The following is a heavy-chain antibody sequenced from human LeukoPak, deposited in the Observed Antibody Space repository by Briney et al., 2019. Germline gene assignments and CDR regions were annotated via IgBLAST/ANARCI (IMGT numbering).Heavy chain of an antibody. J-gene: IGHJ4*02. CDR2: ISSSSSYI. Sequence: GGSLRLSCAASGLTFSSYSMNWVRQAPGKGLEWVSSISSSSSYIYYADSVKGRFTISRDNAKNSLYLQMNSLRAEDTAVYYCARDPRGKVGATVGLWGQGTLVTVAS. D-gene: IGHD1-26*01. CDR3: ARDPRGKVGATVGL. V-gene: IGHV3-21*01. CDR1: GLTFSSYS.